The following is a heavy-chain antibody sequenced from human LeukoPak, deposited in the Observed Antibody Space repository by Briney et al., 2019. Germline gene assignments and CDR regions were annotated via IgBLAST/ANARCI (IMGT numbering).Heavy chain of an antibody. CDR3: ARGGQGAVDY. D-gene: IGHD3-16*01. V-gene: IGHV3-74*01. CDR2: INNDGRVT. CDR1: GFTFSSHW. J-gene: IGHJ4*02. Sequence: GGSLRLSCAASGFTFSSHWMHWVRQAPGKGLVRVSFINNDGRVTRYADSVKGRFTISRDNAKNTVYLQMNSLRAEDTAMYYCARGGQGAVDYWGPGTPVTVS.